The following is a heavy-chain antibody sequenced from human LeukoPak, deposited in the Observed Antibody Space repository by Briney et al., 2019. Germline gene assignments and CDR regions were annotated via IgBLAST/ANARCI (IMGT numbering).Heavy chain of an antibody. CDR3: ARTRGPLLPES. CDR2: ISSSSSYR. D-gene: IGHD3-22*01. V-gene: IGHV3-21*01. CDR1: GFTFSSYS. J-gene: IGHJ1*01. Sequence: KTGGSLRLSCAASGFTFSSYSMNWVRQAPGKGLEWVSSISSSSSYRYYADSVKGRFTISRDNAKNSLYLQMNSLRVEDTAVYLCARTRGPLLPESWGQGTLVTVSS.